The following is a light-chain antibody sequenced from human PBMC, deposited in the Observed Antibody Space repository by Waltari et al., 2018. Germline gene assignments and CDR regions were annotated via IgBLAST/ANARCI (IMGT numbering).Light chain of an antibody. CDR2: EDN. V-gene: IGLV6-57*02. Sequence: NFILTQPHSVSESPGKTVTISCTGSSGSIASNYVQWYQQRPGSAPTTVIYEDNQRPSGVPDRFSGSIDSSSNSASLTISGLKTEDEADYYCQSYDSSTLWVFGGGTKLTVL. CDR3: QSYDSSTLWV. J-gene: IGLJ3*02. CDR1: SGSIASNY.